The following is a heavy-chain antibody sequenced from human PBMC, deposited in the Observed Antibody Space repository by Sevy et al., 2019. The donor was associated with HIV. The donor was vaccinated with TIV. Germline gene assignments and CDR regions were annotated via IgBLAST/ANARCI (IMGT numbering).Heavy chain of an antibody. D-gene: IGHD2-8*02. CDR1: GGSINSDDSY. V-gene: IGHV4-31*03. CDR3: ARGDTVLPTGGFDV. Sequence: SETLSLTCTVSGGSINSDDSYWTWIRQHPEKGLEWIGYIYYTETTYYNPSLESRVTMSIDPSKNQFSLTLISVTGADTAVYFCARGDTVLPTGGFDVSGRSTLVTVSS. J-gene: IGHJ2*01. CDR2: IYYTETT.